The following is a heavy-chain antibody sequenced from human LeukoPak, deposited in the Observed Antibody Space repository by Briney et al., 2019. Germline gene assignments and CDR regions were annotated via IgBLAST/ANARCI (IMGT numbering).Heavy chain of an antibody. V-gene: IGHV1-2*06. J-gene: IGHJ4*02. D-gene: IGHD3-16*01. CDR3: ARDHDYEGLKGNY. Sequence: ASVKVSCKPSGNTFTDFYIHWVRQAPGQGLEYMGRINTHNGGTVYALQFQGRLSMTRDTSISTAYMELQSLRSEDTAVYYCARDHDYEGLKGNYWGRGTMVTVSS. CDR2: INTHNGGT. CDR1: GNTFTDFY.